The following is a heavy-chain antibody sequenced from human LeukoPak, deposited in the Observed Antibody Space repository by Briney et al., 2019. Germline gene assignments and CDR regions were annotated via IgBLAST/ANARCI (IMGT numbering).Heavy chain of an antibody. CDR2: ISSSSSYI. CDR3: AREQYYYDSSGYFNWFDP. CDR1: GFTFSSYS. J-gene: IGHJ5*02. D-gene: IGHD3-22*01. V-gene: IGHV3-21*01. Sequence: GGSLRLSCAASGFTFSSYSMNWVRQAPGKGLEWVSSISSSSSYIYYADSVKGRFTISRDNAKNSLYLQMNSLRAEDTAVYYCAREQYYYDSSGYFNWFDPWGQGTLVTVSS.